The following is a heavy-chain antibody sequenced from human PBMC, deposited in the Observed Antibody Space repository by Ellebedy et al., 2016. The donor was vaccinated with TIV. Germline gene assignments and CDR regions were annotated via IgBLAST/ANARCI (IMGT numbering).Heavy chain of an antibody. V-gene: IGHV5-51*01. CDR1: GYSFTSYW. D-gene: IGHD3-22*01. J-gene: IGHJ4*02. CDR3: ARQPHYYDSSGYYRGYFDF. Sequence: ASVKVSCKGSGYSFTSYWIGWVRQMPGKGLEWMGIIYPGDSDTRYSPSFQGQVTISADKSISTAYLQWSSLKASDTAMYYCARQPHYYDSSGYYRGYFDFWGQGTLGTVSS. CDR2: IYPGDSDT.